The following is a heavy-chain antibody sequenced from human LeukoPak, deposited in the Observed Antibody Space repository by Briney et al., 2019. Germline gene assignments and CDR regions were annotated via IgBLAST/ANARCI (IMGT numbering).Heavy chain of an antibody. V-gene: IGHV3-7*01. J-gene: IGHJ4*02. CDR1: GFPFSNYL. CDR3: ARDRQIAY. CDR2: ITQDGSEK. Sequence: QPGGSLRLSCAASGFPFSNYLLTWVRQAPGRGLEWVANITQDGSEKHYVDSVKGRFTISRDNAKNSLYLQMNSLRAEDTAVYYCARDRQIAYWGQRALVTVSS.